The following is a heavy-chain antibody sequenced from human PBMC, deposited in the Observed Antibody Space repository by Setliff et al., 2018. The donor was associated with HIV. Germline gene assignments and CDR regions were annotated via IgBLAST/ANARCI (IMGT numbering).Heavy chain of an antibody. Sequence: PSETLSLTCAVYGGSFSGYYWSWIRQPPGKGREWIGEINHSGSTNYNPSLKSRVTIAVDTSKNQLSLKLSSVTAADTAVYYCARSSIAARAPQRLRYYYGMDVWGQGTTVTVSS. J-gene: IGHJ6*02. CDR1: GGSFSGYY. CDR2: INHSGST. D-gene: IGHD6-6*01. CDR3: ARSSIAARAPQRLRYYYGMDV. V-gene: IGHV4-34*01.